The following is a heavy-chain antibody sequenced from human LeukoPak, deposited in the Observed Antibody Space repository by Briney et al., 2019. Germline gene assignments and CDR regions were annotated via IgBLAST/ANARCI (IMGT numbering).Heavy chain of an antibody. CDR2: INPSGGST. J-gene: IGHJ4*02. CDR3: ARDREATFPISRE. CDR1: GYTFTSYY. D-gene: IGHD5-12*01. V-gene: IGHV1-46*01. Sequence: ASVKVSYKASGYTFTSYYMHWVRQAPGQGLEWMGIINPSGGSTSYAQKFQGRVTMTRDTSTSTVYMELSSLRSEDTAVYYCARDREATFPISREWGQGTLVTVSS.